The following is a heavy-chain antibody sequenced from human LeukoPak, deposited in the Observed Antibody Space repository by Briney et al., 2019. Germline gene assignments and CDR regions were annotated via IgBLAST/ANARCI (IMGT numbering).Heavy chain of an antibody. V-gene: IGHV3-23*01. J-gene: IGHJ4*02. Sequence: AGSLRLSCAASGFTFSSYAMGWVRQAPGKGLEWVSLITGSGGSTFYADSVKGRFTISRDNSKSTLYLQMNSLRAEDTAVYYCARASKDSSGYYFDYWGQGTLVTVSS. D-gene: IGHD3-22*01. CDR1: GFTFSSYA. CDR2: ITGSGGST. CDR3: ARASKDSSGYYFDY.